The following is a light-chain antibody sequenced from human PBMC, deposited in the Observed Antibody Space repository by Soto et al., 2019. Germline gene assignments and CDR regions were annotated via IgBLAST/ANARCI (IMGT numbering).Light chain of an antibody. Sequence: QSVLTQPPSASGSPGQSVTISCTGTSSAVGAYKYVYWYQQYPGKAPKLMIYEVTKRPSGVPDRFSGSKSGNTASLTVSGLQAEDEADYYCTSYVGNDIWVFGGGTKLTVL. CDR1: SSAVGAYKY. J-gene: IGLJ3*02. CDR3: TSYVGNDIWV. V-gene: IGLV2-8*01. CDR2: EVT.